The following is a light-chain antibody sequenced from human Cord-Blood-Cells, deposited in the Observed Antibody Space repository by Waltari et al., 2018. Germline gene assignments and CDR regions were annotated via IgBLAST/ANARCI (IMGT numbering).Light chain of an antibody. Sequence: EIVMTQSPATMSVSPGERATLSCRASQSVSSNLAWYQQKPGQAPRLLIYGESTRATGIPARFSGSCTGTEFTHNISSLLSEDFAVSFCQQYHNWPPWTFGHGTKVEIK. CDR1: QSVSSN. V-gene: IGKV3-15*01. CDR2: GES. J-gene: IGKJ1*01. CDR3: QQYHNWPPWT.